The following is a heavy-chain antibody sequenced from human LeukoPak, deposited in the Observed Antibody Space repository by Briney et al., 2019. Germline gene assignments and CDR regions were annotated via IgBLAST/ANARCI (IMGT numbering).Heavy chain of an antibody. V-gene: IGHV1-2*02. CDR1: GYTFIAYY. J-gene: IGHJ4*02. CDR3: ARSPHILTGENFDY. Sequence: ASVKVSCKASGYTFIAYYMHWVRQAPGQGLEWMGWINPTSGGTNYAQKFQDRVTMTRDTSISTAYMEVGRLRSADTAVYYCARSPHILTGENFDYWGQGTLVTVSS. CDR2: INPTSGGT. D-gene: IGHD3-9*01.